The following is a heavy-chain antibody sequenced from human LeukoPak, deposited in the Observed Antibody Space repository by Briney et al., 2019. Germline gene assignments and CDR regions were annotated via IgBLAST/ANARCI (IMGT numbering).Heavy chain of an antibody. D-gene: IGHD3-10*01. CDR1: GFTFSNYW. J-gene: IGHJ4*02. V-gene: IGHV3-7*01. CDR2: IKQDGSEK. CDR3: ARVDYYGLGSPDY. Sequence: GGSLRLSCAASGFTFSNYWMNWVRQAPGKGLEWVANIKQDGSEKYYVDSVKGRFTISRDNAKNSLYLQMNGLRAEDTAVYYCARVDYYGLGSPDYWGQGTLVTVSS.